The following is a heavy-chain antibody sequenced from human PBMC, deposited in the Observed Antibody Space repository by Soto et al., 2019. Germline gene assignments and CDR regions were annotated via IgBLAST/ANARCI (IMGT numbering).Heavy chain of an antibody. Sequence: PGGSLRLSCAASGFTFSSYGMHWVRQAPGKGLEWVAVISYDGGNKYYADSVKGRFTISRDNSKNTLYLQMNSLRAEDTAVYYCAKVLWLRTYYYYGMDVWGQGTTVTVSS. CDR1: GFTFSSYG. D-gene: IGHD5-12*01. CDR2: ISYDGGNK. J-gene: IGHJ6*02. CDR3: AKVLWLRTYYYYGMDV. V-gene: IGHV3-30*18.